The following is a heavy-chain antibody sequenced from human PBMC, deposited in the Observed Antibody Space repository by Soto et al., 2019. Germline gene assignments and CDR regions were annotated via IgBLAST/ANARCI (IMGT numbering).Heavy chain of an antibody. CDR3: ARIEVLRFFYGMDV. Sequence: ESGGGLVKPGGSLRLSCAASGFTFSSYSMNWVRQAPGKGLEWVSSISSSSSYIYYADSVKGRFTISRDNAKNSLYLQMNSLRAEDTAVYYCARIEVLRFFYGMDVWGQGTTVTVSS. J-gene: IGHJ6*02. CDR2: ISSSSSYI. CDR1: GFTFSSYS. D-gene: IGHD3-3*01. V-gene: IGHV3-21*01.